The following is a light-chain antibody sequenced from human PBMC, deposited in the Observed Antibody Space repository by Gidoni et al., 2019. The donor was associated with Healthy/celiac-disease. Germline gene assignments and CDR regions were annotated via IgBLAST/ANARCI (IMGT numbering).Light chain of an antibody. CDR3: QQYDSSPWT. J-gene: IGKJ1*01. Sequence: EIVLTQSPGTLSLSPGVRATLSCRARQSVSSSYLAWYQQKPGQAPRLLIYGASSRATGIPDRFSGSGSGTDFTLTISRLEPEDFAVYYCQQYDSSPWTFGQGTKVEIK. V-gene: IGKV3-20*01. CDR2: GAS. CDR1: QSVSSSY.